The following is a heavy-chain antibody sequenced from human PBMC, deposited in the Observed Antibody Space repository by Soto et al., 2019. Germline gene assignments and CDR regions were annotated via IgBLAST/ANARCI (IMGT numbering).Heavy chain of an antibody. V-gene: IGHV3-23*01. CDR2: ISGSGGST. J-gene: IGHJ1*01. D-gene: IGHD4-17*01. CDR3: AKDQVTTVTREGDANQYFQH. CDR1: GFTFSSYA. Sequence: EVQLLESGGGLVQPGGSLRLSCAASGFTFSSYAMSWVRQAPGKGLEWVSAISGSGGSTYYADSVKGRFTISRDNSKNTLYLQMNSLRAEDTAVYYCAKDQVTTVTREGDANQYFQHWGQGTLVTVSS.